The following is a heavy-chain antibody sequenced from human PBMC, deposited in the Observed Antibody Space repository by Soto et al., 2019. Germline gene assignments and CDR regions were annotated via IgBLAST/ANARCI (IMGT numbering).Heavy chain of an antibody. Sequence: GESLKISCAAPGFTFNTYGMHWVRQAPGKGLEWVAVISYDGSEKYYVDSVKGRFTISKDNSKNTLYLQMNSLRPEDTAVYYCAKSPNFYCSSPNCYKYYFDHWGQGTRVTVSS. D-gene: IGHD2-2*02. CDR1: GFTFNTYG. V-gene: IGHV3-30*18. CDR3: AKSPNFYCSSPNCYKYYFDH. CDR2: ISYDGSEK. J-gene: IGHJ4*02.